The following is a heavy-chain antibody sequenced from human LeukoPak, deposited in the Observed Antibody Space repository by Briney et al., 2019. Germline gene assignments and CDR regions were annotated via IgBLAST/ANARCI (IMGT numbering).Heavy chain of an antibody. CDR3: AREHWLSDNYYGTDV. D-gene: IGHD3-9*01. CDR1: GGSISSYY. Sequence: SETLSLTCTVSGGSISSYYWSWIRQPPGKGLEWIGYIHYTGSTNYNPSLKSRVTISVDTSKNQFSLRLTSVTAADTAVYYCAREHWLSDNYYGTDVWGQGTTVTVSS. CDR2: IHYTGST. J-gene: IGHJ6*02. V-gene: IGHV4-59*01.